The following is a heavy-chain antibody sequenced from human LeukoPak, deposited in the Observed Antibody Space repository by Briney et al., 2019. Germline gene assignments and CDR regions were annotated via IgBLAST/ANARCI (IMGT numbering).Heavy chain of an antibody. V-gene: IGHV3-23*01. CDR1: GFTFSSYA. J-gene: IGHJ4*02. CDR2: ISGSGGST. Sequence: GGSLRLSCAASGFTFSSYAMSWVRQAPGKGLEWVSAISGSGGSTYYADSVKGRFTISRDNSKNTLYLQMNSLRAEDTAVYYCARDFSEGTAAAGSDYWGQGTLVTVSS. D-gene: IGHD6-13*01. CDR3: ARDFSEGTAAAGSDY.